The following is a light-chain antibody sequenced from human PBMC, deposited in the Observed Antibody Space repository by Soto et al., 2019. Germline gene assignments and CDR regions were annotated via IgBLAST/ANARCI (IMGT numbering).Light chain of an antibody. V-gene: IGLV2-14*01. CDR3: SSYTSSSTLYV. CDR2: DVS. Sequence: QSALTQPASVSGSPGQSITIYCTGTSSDVGGYNYVSWYQQHPGKAPKLMIFDVSNRPSGVSNRFSGSKSGNTASLTISGLQAEDEADYYCSSYTSSSTLYVFGTGTKLTV. CDR1: SSDVGGYNY. J-gene: IGLJ1*01.